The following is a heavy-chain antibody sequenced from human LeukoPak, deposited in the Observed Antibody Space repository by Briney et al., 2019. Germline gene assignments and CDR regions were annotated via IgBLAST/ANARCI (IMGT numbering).Heavy chain of an antibody. Sequence: GGSLRLSCAASGFTFSSYAMHWVRQAPGKGLEWVAVISYDGSNKYYADSVKGRFTISRDNSKNTLYLQMNSLRAEDTAVYYCAREARGYYHFDYWGQGTLVTVSS. CDR3: AREARGYYHFDY. CDR2: ISYDGSNK. J-gene: IGHJ4*02. CDR1: GFTFSSYA. V-gene: IGHV3-30-3*01. D-gene: IGHD3-22*01.